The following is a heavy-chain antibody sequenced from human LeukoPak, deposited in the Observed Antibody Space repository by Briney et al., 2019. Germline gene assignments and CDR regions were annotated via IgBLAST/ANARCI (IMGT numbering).Heavy chain of an antibody. Sequence: SETLSLTCTVSGASISSFYWSWIRQPAGKGLQWIGRIHTSGSANYNPSLKSRVTMSVDTSKNQFSLKLTSVTAADTAVYYSAREGPVAGPWGQGTLVTVSS. CDR3: AREGPVAGP. J-gene: IGHJ5*02. CDR2: IHTSGSA. CDR1: GASISSFY. V-gene: IGHV4-4*07. D-gene: IGHD6-13*01.